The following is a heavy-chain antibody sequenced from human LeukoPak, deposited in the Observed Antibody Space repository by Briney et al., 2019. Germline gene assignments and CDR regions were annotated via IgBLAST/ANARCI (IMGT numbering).Heavy chain of an antibody. CDR1: GGSISSHY. Sequence: PSETLSLTCTVSGGSISSHYWSWIRQPPWKGLEWTAYIYHTGSTNYNPSLKSRVTISVDTSKNQFPLKLSSVTAADTAAYYCARTNVEMATTFDYWGQGTLVTVSS. D-gene: IGHD5-24*01. CDR3: ARTNVEMATTFDY. CDR2: IYHTGST. J-gene: IGHJ4*02. V-gene: IGHV4-59*11.